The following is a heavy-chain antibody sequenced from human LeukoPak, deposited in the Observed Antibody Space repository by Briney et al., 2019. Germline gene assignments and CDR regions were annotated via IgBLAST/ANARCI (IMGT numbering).Heavy chain of an antibody. J-gene: IGHJ4*02. CDR1: GYTFTGYY. CDR3: ASYRYSGSYYYDSSGPLDY. D-gene: IGHD3-22*01. Sequence: GASVKVSCKASGYTFTGYYMHWVRQAPGQGLEWMGWINPNSGGTNYAQKFQGRVTMTRDTSISTAYMELSRLRSDDTAVYYCASYRYSGSYYYDSSGPLDYWGQGILVTVSS. CDR2: INPNSGGT. V-gene: IGHV1-2*02.